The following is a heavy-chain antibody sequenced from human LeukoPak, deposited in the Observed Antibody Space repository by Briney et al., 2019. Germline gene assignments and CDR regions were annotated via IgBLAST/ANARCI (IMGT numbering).Heavy chain of an antibody. CDR3: ARLGRDGYNYGEEGDRETYYFDY. D-gene: IGHD5-24*01. V-gene: IGHV4-59*08. CDR1: GGSISSYY. CDR2: IYYSGST. Sequence: PSETLSLTCTVSGGSISSYYWSWIRQPPGKGLEWIGYIYYSGSTNYNPSLKSRVTISVDTSKNQFSLKLSSVTAADTAVYYCARLGRDGYNYGEEGDRETYYFDYWGQGTLVTVSS. J-gene: IGHJ4*02.